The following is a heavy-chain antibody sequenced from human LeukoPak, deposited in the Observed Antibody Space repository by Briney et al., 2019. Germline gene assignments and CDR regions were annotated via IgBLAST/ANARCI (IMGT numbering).Heavy chain of an antibody. J-gene: IGHJ4*02. Sequence: GGSLSLSCAASGFTFSSYAMSWVRQAPGKGLEWVSAISGSGGSTYYADSVKGRFTISRDNSKNTLYLQMNSLRAEDTAVYYCAKVRIPYDSSLDYWGQGTLVTVSS. CDR3: AKVRIPYDSSLDY. D-gene: IGHD3-22*01. CDR2: ISGSGGST. CDR1: GFTFSSYA. V-gene: IGHV3-23*01.